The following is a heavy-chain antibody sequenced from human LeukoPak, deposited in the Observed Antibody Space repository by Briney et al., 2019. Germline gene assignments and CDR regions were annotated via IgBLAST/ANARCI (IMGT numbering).Heavy chain of an antibody. CDR2: INTNTGNP. Sequence: ASVKVSCKASGYTFTNYGVNWVRQAPGQGLEWMGWINTNTGNPTYAQGFTGRFVFSLDTSVSTAYLQISSLKAEDTAVYYCARDGFKGEPYFDYWGQGTLVTVSS. J-gene: IGHJ4*02. V-gene: IGHV7-4-1*02. CDR3: ARDGFKGEPYFDY. D-gene: IGHD1-14*01. CDR1: GYTFTNYG.